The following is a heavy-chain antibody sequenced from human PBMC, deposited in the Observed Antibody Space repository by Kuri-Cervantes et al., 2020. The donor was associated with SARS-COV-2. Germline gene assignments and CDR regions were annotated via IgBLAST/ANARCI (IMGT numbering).Heavy chain of an antibody. CDR3: ASTLPSYCSSTSCYWYYMDV. J-gene: IGHJ6*03. V-gene: IGHV1-69*05. CDR1: GGTFSSYA. D-gene: IGHD2-2*01. CDR2: IIPIFGTA. Sequence: SVKVSCKASGGTFSSYAISWVRQAPGQGLEWMGGIIPIFGTANYAQKFQGRVTITTDESTSTAYMELSSLRSEDTAVYYCASTLPSYCSSTSCYWYYMDVWGKGTTVTVSS.